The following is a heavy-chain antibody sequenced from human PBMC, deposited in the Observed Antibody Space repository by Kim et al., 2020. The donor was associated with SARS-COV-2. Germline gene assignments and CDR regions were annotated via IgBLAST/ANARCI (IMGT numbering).Heavy chain of an antibody. J-gene: IGHJ4*02. D-gene: IGHD6-19*01. V-gene: IGHV3-23*01. CDR2: VNNRGNP. CDR3: AKDHPSSGWPTFDY. Sequence: GGSLRLSCSASGFSFSNYAMSWVRQAPGKGPEWVAAVNNRGNPYYADSVRGRFTVSRDNTKNTLSLQMTSLRAEDTALYYCAKDHPSSGWPTFDYWGKGTQVTVSS. CDR1: GFSFSNYA.